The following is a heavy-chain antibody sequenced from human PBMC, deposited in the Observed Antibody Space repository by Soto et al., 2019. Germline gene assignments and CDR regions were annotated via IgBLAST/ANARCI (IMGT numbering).Heavy chain of an antibody. D-gene: IGHD2-2*02. CDR1: GGTFSSYA. CDR2: IIPIFGTA. CDR3: ARDLSVVVPAAIRWGDWFDP. V-gene: IGHV1-69*13. J-gene: IGHJ5*02. Sequence: SVKVSCKASGGTFSSYAISWVRQAPGQGLEWMGGIIPIFGTANYAQKFQGRVTITADESTSTAYMELRSLRSDDTAVYYCARDLSVVVPAAIRWGDWFDPWGQGTLVTVSS.